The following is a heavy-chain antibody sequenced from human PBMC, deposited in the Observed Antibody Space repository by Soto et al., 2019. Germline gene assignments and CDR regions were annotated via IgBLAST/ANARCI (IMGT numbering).Heavy chain of an antibody. Sequence: EVQLMESGGGLVHPGDSLRLSCAAAGFTFSDYAMHWVRQAPGKGLEYVSAISNSGGSPYYADSVKGRFTVSRDNSKNTPYRQMDGLRVEDTAVYYCATSAKFDHLYYSYFYMNVWGVGTTVTVSS. CDR1: GFTFSDYA. CDR2: ISNSGGSP. CDR3: ATSAKFDHLYYSYFYMNV. V-gene: IGHV3-64*07. D-gene: IGHD3-9*01. J-gene: IGHJ6*03.